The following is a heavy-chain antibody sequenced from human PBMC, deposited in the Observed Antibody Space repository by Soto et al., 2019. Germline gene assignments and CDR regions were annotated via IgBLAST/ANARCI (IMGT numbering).Heavy chain of an antibody. J-gene: IGHJ5*02. V-gene: IGHV3-74*01. Sequence: GGSLRLSCAASGFTFSSYWMHWVRQAPGKGLVWVSRINSDGSSTSYADSVKGRFTISRDNAKNTLYLQMNSLRAEDTAVYYCASVAAVRGFDPRGQGTLVTVSS. D-gene: IGHD6-13*01. CDR1: GFTFSSYW. CDR3: ASVAAVRGFDP. CDR2: INSDGSST.